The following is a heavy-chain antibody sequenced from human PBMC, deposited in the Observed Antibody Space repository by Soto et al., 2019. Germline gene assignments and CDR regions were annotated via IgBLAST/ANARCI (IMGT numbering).Heavy chain of an antibody. CDR2: IYHTGST. J-gene: IGHJ4*02. CDR3: ARSDYGDSNSQYFDY. D-gene: IGHD4-17*01. Sequence: SETLSLTCAVSGGSISSSNWWNWVRQPPEKGLEWIGQIYHTGSTNYNPSLMTRVTISVDKSKNQFSLRLTSVTAADTALYFCARSDYGDSNSQYFDYWGQGTLVTVSS. V-gene: IGHV4-4*02. CDR1: GGSISSSNW.